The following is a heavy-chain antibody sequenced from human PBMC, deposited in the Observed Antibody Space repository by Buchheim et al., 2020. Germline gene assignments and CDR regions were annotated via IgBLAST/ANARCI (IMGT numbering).Heavy chain of an antibody. Sequence: QLQLQESGSGLVKPSQTLSLTCAVSGGSISSGGYSWSWIRQPPGKGLEWIGYIYHSGSTYYNPSLKSRVTIPVDRSKNQFSLKLSSVTAADTAVYYCARAVVYYDSSGYRGRYFDYWGQGTL. CDR2: IYHSGST. V-gene: IGHV4-30-2*01. D-gene: IGHD3-22*01. CDR3: ARAVVYYDSSGYRGRYFDY. J-gene: IGHJ4*02. CDR1: GGSISSGGYS.